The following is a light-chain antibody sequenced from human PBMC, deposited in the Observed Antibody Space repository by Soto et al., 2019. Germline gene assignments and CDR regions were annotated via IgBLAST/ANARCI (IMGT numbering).Light chain of an antibody. J-gene: IGKJ4*01. V-gene: IGKV1-9*01. CDR2: AAS. CDR3: QQLNSYPPFP. Sequence: DIQLTQSPSFLSASVGDRVTITCRASQGISSYLAWYQQKPGKAPKLLIYAASTLQSGVPSRFSGSGSGTEFTLTISSLQPGDFATYYCQQLNSYPPFPFGGGTKVEIK. CDR1: QGISSY.